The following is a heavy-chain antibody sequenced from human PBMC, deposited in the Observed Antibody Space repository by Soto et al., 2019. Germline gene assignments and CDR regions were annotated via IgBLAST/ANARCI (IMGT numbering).Heavy chain of an antibody. D-gene: IGHD1-1*01. J-gene: IGHJ4*02. Sequence: QVQLQESGPGLVKPSQTLSLTCTVSGASVSSGDYYWSCIRQPPGKGLEWIGYIYSSGGSYYNPSLKGRLTISLDTSKNQCSLKLNSVTVADTALYYCVGTGTTDDYWGRGTLVTVSS. CDR2: IYSSGGS. CDR3: VGTGTTDDY. CDR1: GASVSSGDYY. V-gene: IGHV4-30-4*01.